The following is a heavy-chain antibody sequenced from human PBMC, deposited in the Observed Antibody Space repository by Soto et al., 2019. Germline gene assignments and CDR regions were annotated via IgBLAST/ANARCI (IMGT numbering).Heavy chain of an antibody. CDR2: ISYDGSNK. Sequence: RRYLRLSCAASGLTFSSYGMHWALQAPGKGLERVAVISYDGSNKYYADSVKGRFTISRDNSKTTLHLQMNSLRAEDTAVYYSAKVHLSDVRAAEDFDYSGERPLDTVS. V-gene: IGHV3-30*18. J-gene: IGHJ4*02. CDR3: AKVHLSDVRAAEDFDY. D-gene: IGHD2-2*01. CDR1: GLTFSSYG.